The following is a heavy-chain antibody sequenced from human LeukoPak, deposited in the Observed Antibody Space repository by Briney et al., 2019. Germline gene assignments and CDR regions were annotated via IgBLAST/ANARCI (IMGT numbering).Heavy chain of an antibody. CDR3: AYPYCSSTSCLRNYYYGMDV. CDR1: GLTFSSHW. Sequence: GGSLRLSCAASGLTFSSHWMHWVRQAPGKGLVWVSRITNDGSSTTYADSVKGRFTISRDNSKNTLYLQMNSLRAEDTAVYYCAYPYCSSTSCLRNYYYGMDVWGQGTTVTVSS. V-gene: IGHV3-74*01. J-gene: IGHJ6*02. CDR2: ITNDGSST. D-gene: IGHD2-2*01.